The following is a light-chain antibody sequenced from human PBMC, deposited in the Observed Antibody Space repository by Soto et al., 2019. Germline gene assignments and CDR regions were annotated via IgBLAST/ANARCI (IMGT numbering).Light chain of an antibody. CDR2: DAS. V-gene: IGKV3D-20*02. J-gene: IGKJ5*01. Sequence: EIVLTQSPGTLSLSPGERATLSCRASQSVSNTYLAWYQQKPGQAPRLLIYDASSRATGIPDRFSGSGSGTDFTLTISRLEPEDFAVYYCQQRSNWSITFGQGTRLEIK. CDR1: QSVSNTY. CDR3: QQRSNWSIT.